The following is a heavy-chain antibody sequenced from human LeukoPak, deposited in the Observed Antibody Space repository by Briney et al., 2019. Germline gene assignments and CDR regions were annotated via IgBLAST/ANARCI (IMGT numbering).Heavy chain of an antibody. CDR1: GFTFSSYA. V-gene: IGHV3-23*01. D-gene: IGHD3-10*01. CDR2: ISGSGGST. Sequence: GGSLRLSCAASGFTFSSYAMSWVRQAPGKGLEWVSAISGSGGSTYYADSVKGRFIISRDNAKNSLYLQMNSLRAEDTAVYYCARRLVRGVIIRDFDRWGQGTQVTVSS. J-gene: IGHJ4*02. CDR3: ARRLVRGVIIRDFDR.